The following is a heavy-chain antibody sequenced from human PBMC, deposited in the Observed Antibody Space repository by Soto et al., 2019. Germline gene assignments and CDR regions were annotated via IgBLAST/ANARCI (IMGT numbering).Heavy chain of an antibody. CDR2: INPNSGGT. V-gene: IGHV1-2*02. Sequence: AASVKVSCKASGYTFTGYYMHWVRQAPGQGLEWMGWINPNSGGTNYAQKFQGRVTMTRDTSISTAYMELSRLRSDDTAVYYCARDGVLLRFLEWLPPPNWFDPWGQGTLVTVSS. CDR3: ARDGVLLRFLEWLPPPNWFDP. D-gene: IGHD3-3*01. CDR1: GYTFTGYY. J-gene: IGHJ5*02.